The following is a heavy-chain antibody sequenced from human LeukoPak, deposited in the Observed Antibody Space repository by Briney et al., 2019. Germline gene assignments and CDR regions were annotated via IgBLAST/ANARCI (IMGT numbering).Heavy chain of an antibody. CDR2: ISSSSSYI. CDR3: AREGTTGYSSGWLDY. V-gene: IGHV3-21*01. J-gene: IGHJ4*02. Sequence: PGGSLRLSCAASGFTFSSYSMNWVRQAPGKGLEWVSSISSSSSYIYYADSVKGRFTISRDNAKNSLYLQMNSLRAEDTAVYYCAREGTTGYSSGWLDYWGQGTLVTVSS. D-gene: IGHD6-19*01. CDR1: GFTFSSYS.